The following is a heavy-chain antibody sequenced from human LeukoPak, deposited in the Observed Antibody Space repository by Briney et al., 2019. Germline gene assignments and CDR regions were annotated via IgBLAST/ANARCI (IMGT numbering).Heavy chain of an antibody. CDR3: VRDLYRIVVVPHYFDY. CDR2: IKQDGSEK. D-gene: IGHD3-22*01. CDR1: GFTFSSYW. V-gene: IGHV3-7*01. J-gene: IGHJ4*02. Sequence: GGSLRLSCAASGFTFSSYWMSWVRQAPGKGLEWVANIKQDGSEKYYVDSVKGRFTISRDNAKNSLYLQMNSLRAEDTAVYYCVRDLYRIVVVPHYFDYWGQGTLVTVSS.